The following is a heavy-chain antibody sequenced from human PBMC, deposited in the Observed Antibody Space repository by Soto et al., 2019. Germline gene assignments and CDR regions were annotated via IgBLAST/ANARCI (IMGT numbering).Heavy chain of an antibody. J-gene: IGHJ4*02. CDR1: GDSINSDKYY. Sequence: SETLSLTCSVSGDSINSDKYYWGWIRQPPGKGLEWIGSIYFRGNTYYNPSLQTRVTISLDRSKSQFSRKLNSVTAADSAVYFCARLEGLATISYYFDFWGQGALVTVSS. D-gene: IGHD3-9*01. V-gene: IGHV4-39*01. CDR3: ARLEGLATISYYFDF. CDR2: IYFRGNT.